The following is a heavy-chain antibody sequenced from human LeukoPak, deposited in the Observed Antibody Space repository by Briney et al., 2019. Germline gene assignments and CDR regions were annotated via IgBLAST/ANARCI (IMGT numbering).Heavy chain of an antibody. V-gene: IGHV1-69*01. Sequence: SVKVFCKASGSTFRSFAISWVRLDPGQRLVWMGLIIPIFRTANYAQKFQGRVTITADESTSTAYMELSSLRSEDTAVYYCARALRYYSDSSGYAFDYWGQGTLVTVSS. D-gene: IGHD3-22*01. CDR2: IIPIFRTA. CDR1: GSTFRSFA. J-gene: IGHJ4*02. CDR3: ARALRYYSDSSGYAFDY.